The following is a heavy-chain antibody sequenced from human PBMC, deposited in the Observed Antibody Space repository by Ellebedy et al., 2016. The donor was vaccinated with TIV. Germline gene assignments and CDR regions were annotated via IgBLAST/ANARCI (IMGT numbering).Heavy chain of an antibody. CDR3: VKLDSSGYYYGRLDY. J-gene: IGHJ4*02. Sequence: GGSLRLSCAGSGFTFSSHAMSWVRQTPGKGLEWVSVISAGGDSTEYGDSVKGRFTISRDNSKNTLYLQMNSLRVEDTAVYYCVKLDSSGYYYGRLDYWGQGTLVTVSS. V-gene: IGHV3-23*01. CDR1: GFTFSSHA. D-gene: IGHD3-22*01. CDR2: ISAGGDST.